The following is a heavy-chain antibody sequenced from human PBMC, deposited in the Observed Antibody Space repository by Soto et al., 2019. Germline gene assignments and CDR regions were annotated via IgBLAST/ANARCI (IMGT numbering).Heavy chain of an antibody. V-gene: IGHV1-8*01. CDR3: ARGRIVGAAIDY. J-gene: IGHJ4*02. D-gene: IGHD1-26*01. CDR1: GYTFTSSD. Sequence: QVQLVQSGAEVKKSGASVKVSCKASGYTFTSSDINWVRQATGQGLVWMGWMNPNTGNIGYTQRFQGRVSMTRNISRTTAYMELSGLKSDDTAVYYCARGRIVGAAIDYWGQGTLVTVSS. CDR2: MNPNTGNI.